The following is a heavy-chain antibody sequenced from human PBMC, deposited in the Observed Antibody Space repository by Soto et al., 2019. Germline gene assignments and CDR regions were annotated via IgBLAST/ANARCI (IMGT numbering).Heavy chain of an antibody. CDR2: INSDGTST. J-gene: IGHJ4*02. D-gene: IGHD5-12*01. CDR1: GFTFSRHW. V-gene: IGHV3-74*01. CDR3: ASPYTATIHNGLNS. Sequence: EVQLVESGGGLVQPGGSLRLSCAASGFTFSRHWMHWVRQAPGKGLVWVSRINSDGTSTNYADSVKGRFTISRDNAKNPLYLQMNSLRGEDTAVYHCASPYTATIHNGLNSWGQGTLVTVSS.